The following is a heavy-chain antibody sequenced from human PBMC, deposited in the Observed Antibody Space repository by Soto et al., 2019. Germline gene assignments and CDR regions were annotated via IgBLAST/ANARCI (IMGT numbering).Heavy chain of an antibody. CDR3: VQGRYPTMATPLDH. CDR2: ISWDSSTI. V-gene: IGHV3-9*01. D-gene: IGHD1-1*01. CDR1: GFTFDNCG. Sequence: EVQLVESGGGLLQPGRSLRLSCAASGFTFDNCGMHWVRQAPGKGLEWVAGISWDSSTIGYADSVKGRFIISRDDAKNSLYLQMDSLRGEDTALYYCVQGRYPTMATPLDHWGQGTQVIVSS. J-gene: IGHJ4*02.